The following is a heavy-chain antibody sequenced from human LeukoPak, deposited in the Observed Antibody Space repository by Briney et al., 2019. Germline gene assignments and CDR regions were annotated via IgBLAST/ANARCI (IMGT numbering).Heavy chain of an antibody. CDR3: AKAYDFWSGYPFYYYYYGMDV. D-gene: IGHD3-3*01. Sequence: GGSLRLSCAASGFTFSSYAVSWVRQAPGKGLEWVSAISDTGGGTHYADSVKGRFTISRDNSKNTLYLQMNSLRAEDTAVYYCAKAYDFWSGYPFYYYYYGMDVWGQGTTVTVSS. CDR2: ISDTGGGT. V-gene: IGHV3-23*01. CDR1: GFTFSSYA. J-gene: IGHJ6*02.